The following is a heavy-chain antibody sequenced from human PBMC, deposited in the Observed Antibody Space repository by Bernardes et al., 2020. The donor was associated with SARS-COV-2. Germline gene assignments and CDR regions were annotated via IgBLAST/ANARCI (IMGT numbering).Heavy chain of an antibody. Sequence: GGSLRLSCAACGFIFNFYGMHWVRQAPGKGLEWVAVIWYNGSNVHYADSVKGRFTISRDNSKNTLYLQMSSLRADDTAVYYCVRGRPIIDYWGQGTLVTVSS. CDR3: VRGRPIIDY. CDR2: IWYNGSNV. J-gene: IGHJ4*02. CDR1: GFIFNFYG. V-gene: IGHV3-33*01.